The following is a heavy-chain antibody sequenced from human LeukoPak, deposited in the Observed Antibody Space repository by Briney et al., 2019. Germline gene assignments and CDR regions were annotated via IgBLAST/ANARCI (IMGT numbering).Heavy chain of an antibody. D-gene: IGHD5-12*01. Sequence: PSETLSLTCTVSGGSITSYYWSWIRQPAGKGLEWIGRIYTSGSTNYNPSLKSRVTMSVDTSKNQFSLKLSSVTAADTAVYYCARVGYSGYDSYYGMDVWGQGTTVTVSS. CDR1: GGSITSYY. V-gene: IGHV4-4*07. J-gene: IGHJ6*02. CDR3: ARVGYSGYDSYYGMDV. CDR2: IYTSGST.